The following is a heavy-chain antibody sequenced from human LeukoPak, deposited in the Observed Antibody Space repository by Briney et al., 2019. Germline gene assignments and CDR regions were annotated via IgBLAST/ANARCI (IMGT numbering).Heavy chain of an antibody. CDR3: ARGYCRSTTSCYFDY. V-gene: IGHV3-72*01. D-gene: IGHD2/OR15-2a*01. CDR1: GFTFSDHY. Sequence: GGSLRLSCAASGFTFSDHYMDWVRQAPGKGLEWVGRIRKKVNSYTTGYAATVKGRLTIPRDDSKNSLYLQMNSLKTEDTAVYYCARGYCRSTTSCYFDYWGQGTLVTVSS. J-gene: IGHJ4*02. CDR2: IRKKVNSYTT.